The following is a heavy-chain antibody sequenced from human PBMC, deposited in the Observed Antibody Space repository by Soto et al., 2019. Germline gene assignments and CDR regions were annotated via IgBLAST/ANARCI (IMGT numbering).Heavy chain of an antibody. D-gene: IGHD3-10*01. CDR1: GFSFSSYA. J-gene: IGHJ4*02. V-gene: IGHV3-23*01. CDR3: AKDLGFSAPTAFDY. CDR2: IGASGGST. Sequence: EVQLLQSGGGLVQPGGSLRLSCASSGFSFSSYAMSWVRQAPGKGLEWVSGIGASGGSTYYTDSVKGRFTIARDSSKNTLYLQMNILRAEETAVYFCAKDLGFSAPTAFDYWGLGTQVTVSS.